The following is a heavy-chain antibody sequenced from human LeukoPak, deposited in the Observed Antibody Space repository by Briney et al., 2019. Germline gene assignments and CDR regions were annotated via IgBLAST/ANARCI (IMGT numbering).Heavy chain of an antibody. J-gene: IGHJ6*02. CDR2: IYYTGST. CDR3: ARAASSLYGSGLPHYYYYGMDV. Sequence: SEALSLTCTVSGGSISSGDYYWTWIRQPPGKGLEWIAYIYYTGSTYYNPSLKSRVTISVDTSKNQFSLKMTSLTAADTAVYYCARAASSLYGSGLPHYYYYGMDVWGQGTTVTVSS. D-gene: IGHD3-10*01. V-gene: IGHV4-30-4*01. CDR1: GGSISSGDYY.